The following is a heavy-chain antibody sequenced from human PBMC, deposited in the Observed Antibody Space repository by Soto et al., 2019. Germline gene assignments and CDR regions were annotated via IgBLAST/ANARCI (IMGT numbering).Heavy chain of an antibody. CDR2: IWYDGSNK. CDR1: GFTFSSYG. Sequence: PGGSLRLSCAASGFTFSSYGMHWVRQAPGKGLEWVAVIWYDGSNKYYADSVKGRFTISRDNSKNTLYLQMNSLRAEDTAVYYCSRDYEEVPAALAYWGQGTLVTVSS. CDR3: SRDYEEVPAALAY. J-gene: IGHJ4*02. D-gene: IGHD2-2*01. V-gene: IGHV3-33*01.